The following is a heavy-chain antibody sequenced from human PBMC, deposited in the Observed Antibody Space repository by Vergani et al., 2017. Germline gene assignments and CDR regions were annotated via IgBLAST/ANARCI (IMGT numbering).Heavy chain of an antibody. J-gene: IGHJ4*02. CDR1: GFPLSNHW. CDR2: IKQDGSEK. D-gene: IGHD3/OR15-3a*01. V-gene: IGHV3-7*01. CDR3: VRVMISTLD. Sequence: EVQLVESGGGLVQPGGSLRLSCAGPGFPLSNHWMNWGRQTPGKGLEWVASIKQDGSEKYYVDSVKGRFTISRDNTKNSLYLQMNSLRVEDTAVYFCVRVMISTLDWGQGTLVTVSS.